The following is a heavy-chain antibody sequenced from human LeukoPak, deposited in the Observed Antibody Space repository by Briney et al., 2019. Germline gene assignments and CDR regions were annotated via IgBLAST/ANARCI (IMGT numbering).Heavy chain of an antibody. CDR3: ARRTIEKAAGVIAAIGIEYFQH. CDR1: GFTFSSYS. Sequence: GGSLRLSCAASGFTFSSYSMNWVRQAPGKGLEWVASIGSISSYIYYADSVKGRFTISRDNAKNSLYLQMNSLRAEDTAVYYCARRTIEKAAGVIAAIGIEYFQHWGQGTLVTVSS. CDR2: IGSISSYI. J-gene: IGHJ1*01. V-gene: IGHV3-21*01. D-gene: IGHD6-13*01.